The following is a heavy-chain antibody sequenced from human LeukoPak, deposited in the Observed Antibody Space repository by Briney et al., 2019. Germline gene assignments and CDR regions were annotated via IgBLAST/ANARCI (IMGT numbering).Heavy chain of an antibody. D-gene: IGHD5-12*01. Sequence: PGRSLRLSCAASGFTLSSYAMHWVRQAPGKGLEWVAVISYDGSNKYYADSVKGRFTISRDNSKNTLYLQMNSLRAEDTAVYYCARDRGYSGYDEGVDYWGQGTLVTVSS. CDR1: GFTLSSYA. J-gene: IGHJ4*02. CDR2: ISYDGSNK. V-gene: IGHV3-30-3*01. CDR3: ARDRGYSGYDEGVDY.